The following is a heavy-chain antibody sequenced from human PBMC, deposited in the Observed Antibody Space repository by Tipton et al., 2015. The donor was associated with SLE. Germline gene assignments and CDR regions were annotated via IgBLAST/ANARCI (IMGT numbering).Heavy chain of an antibody. CDR3: ARPGVGGWYDY. Sequence: TLSLTCTVSGGSISSSSYYWGWIRQPPGKGLEWIGSIYYSGSTYYNPSLKSRVTISVDTSKNQFSLKLSSVTAADTAVYYCARPGVGGWYDYWGQGTLVTVSS. V-gene: IGHV4-39*07. J-gene: IGHJ4*02. CDR1: GGSISSSSYY. CDR2: IYYSGST. D-gene: IGHD6-19*01.